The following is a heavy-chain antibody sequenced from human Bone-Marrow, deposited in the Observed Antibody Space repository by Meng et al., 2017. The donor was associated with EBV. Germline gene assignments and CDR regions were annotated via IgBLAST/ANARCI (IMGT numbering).Heavy chain of an antibody. CDR1: GFSLSTRGVG. D-gene: IGHD6-6*01. V-gene: IGHV2-5*02. Sequence: QITLKESGPTLVNTTQTLKLTCTVSGFSLSTRGVGVGWIRQPPGKALEWLAVIYWDDDKRYSPSLKSRLTITKDTSKKQVVLTMTNMDPVDAATYYCAHLIAARPFDYWGQGTLVTVSS. CDR3: AHLIAARPFDY. J-gene: IGHJ4*02. CDR2: IYWDDDK.